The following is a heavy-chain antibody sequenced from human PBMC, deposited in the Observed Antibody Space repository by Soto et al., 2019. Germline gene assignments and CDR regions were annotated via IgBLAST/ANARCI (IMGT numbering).Heavy chain of an antibody. CDR1: GYTFTSYY. CDR3: ARDRAYGSGSYYKGGRPDYYYYYGMDV. Sequence: ASVKVSCKASGYTFTSYYMHWVRQAPGQGLEWMGIINPSGGSTSYAQKFQGRVTMTRDTSTSTVYMELSSLRSEDTAVYYCARDRAYGSGSYYKGGRPDYYYYYGMDVWGQGTTVTVSS. V-gene: IGHV1-46*01. CDR2: INPSGGST. D-gene: IGHD3-10*01. J-gene: IGHJ6*02.